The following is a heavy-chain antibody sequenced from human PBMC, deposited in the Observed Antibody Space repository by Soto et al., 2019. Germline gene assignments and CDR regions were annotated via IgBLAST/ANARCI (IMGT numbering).Heavy chain of an antibody. D-gene: IGHD1-1*01. CDR1: GFTFSKYG. Sequence: QVQLVESGGGVVQPGRSLRLSWAASGFTFSKYGFHWVRQAPGKGLEWVAVIVNDGSEKYHADSVEGRFTISRDNSKDTLFLQMNSLRAEDTAVYYCARDDAFQNENGFDIWGQGTMVTVSS. CDR2: IVNDGSEK. CDR3: ARDDAFQNENGFDI. J-gene: IGHJ3*02. V-gene: IGHV3-33*01.